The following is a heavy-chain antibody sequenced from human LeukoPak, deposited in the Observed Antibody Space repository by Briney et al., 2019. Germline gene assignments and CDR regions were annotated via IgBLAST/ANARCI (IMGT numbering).Heavy chain of an antibody. V-gene: IGHV3-20*01. D-gene: IGHD6-6*01. J-gene: IGHJ4*02. CDR2: INWNGGST. CDR1: GFTFSRYW. CDR3: ARAREYSDIFDY. Sequence: PGGSLRLSCADSGFTFSRYWMHWVRQTPGKGLEWVSGINWNGGSTGYADSVKGRFTISRDNAKNSLYLQMNSLRAEDTALYHCARAREYSDIFDYWGQGTLVTVSS.